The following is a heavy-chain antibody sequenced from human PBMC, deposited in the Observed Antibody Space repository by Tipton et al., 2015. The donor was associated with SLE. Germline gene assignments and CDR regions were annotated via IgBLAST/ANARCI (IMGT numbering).Heavy chain of an antibody. D-gene: IGHD6-19*01. V-gene: IGHV3-23*01. CDR2: ISGSGGST. Sequence: SLRLSCAASGFTFSDYAMSWVRQAPGKGLEWVSAISGSGGSTFYADSVKGRFTISRDNSKNTLDMEMNSLRAEDTAVYYCAKDRVYNSGWYGEPDWGQGTLVTVSS. J-gene: IGHJ4*02. CDR3: AKDRVYNSGWYGEPD. CDR1: GFTFSDYA.